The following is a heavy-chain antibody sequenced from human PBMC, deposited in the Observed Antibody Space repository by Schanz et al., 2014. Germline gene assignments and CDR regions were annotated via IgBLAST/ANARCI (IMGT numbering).Heavy chain of an antibody. CDR2: ISSVGISK. Sequence: QVQLVESGGGLVKPGGSLRLSCAASGFTFSDYYMSWVRQAPGKGLEWVSYISSVGISKYYADPVKGRFTISRDSAKNSLYLQMNSLRAEDTAVYYCARGYSSSMDVWGQGTTVTVSS. CDR1: GFTFSDYY. J-gene: IGHJ6*02. V-gene: IGHV3-11*01. D-gene: IGHD6-6*01. CDR3: ARGYSSSMDV.